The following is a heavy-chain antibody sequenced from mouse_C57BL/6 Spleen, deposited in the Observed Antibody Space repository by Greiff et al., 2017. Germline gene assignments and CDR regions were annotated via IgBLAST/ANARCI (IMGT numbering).Heavy chain of an antibody. D-gene: IGHD1-1*01. CDR2: IYPGSGNT. V-gene: IGHV1-66*01. CDR3: ARDPTVVATGAMDY. J-gene: IGHJ4*01. Sequence: QVQLKESGPELVKPGASVKISCKASGYSFTSYYIHWVKQRPGQGLEWIGWIYPGSGNTKYNEKFKGKATLTADTSSSTAYMQLSSLTSEDSAVYYCARDPTVVATGAMDYWGQGTSVTVSS. CDR1: GYSFTSYY.